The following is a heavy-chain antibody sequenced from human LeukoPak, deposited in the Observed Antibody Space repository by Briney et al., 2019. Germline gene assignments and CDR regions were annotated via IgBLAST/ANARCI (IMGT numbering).Heavy chain of an antibody. CDR1: GFTFSGYA. Sequence: GGSLRLSCAASGFTFSGYAMSWVRQAPGKGLEWVSAISGSGGSTYYADSVKGRFTISRDNSKNTLYLQMNSLRAEDTAVYYCAKVYYDSSGYYHFDYWGQGTLVTVSS. J-gene: IGHJ4*02. D-gene: IGHD3-22*01. CDR2: ISGSGGST. CDR3: AKVYYDSSGYYHFDY. V-gene: IGHV3-23*01.